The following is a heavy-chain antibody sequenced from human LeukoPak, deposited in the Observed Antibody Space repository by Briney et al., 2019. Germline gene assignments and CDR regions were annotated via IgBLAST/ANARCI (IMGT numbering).Heavy chain of an antibody. CDR2: IYYSGST. Sequence: SETLSLPCTVSGGPLTRHYWSWMRHPPGKGLEWIGNIYYSGSTNYNPSLKSRVTISVDTSKNQFSLKLKSVTAADTAVYFCARPYRSGWHGSFDYWGQGSLVTVSS. CDR1: GGPLTRHY. D-gene: IGHD6-19*01. CDR3: ARPYRSGWHGSFDY. V-gene: IGHV4-59*11. J-gene: IGHJ4*02.